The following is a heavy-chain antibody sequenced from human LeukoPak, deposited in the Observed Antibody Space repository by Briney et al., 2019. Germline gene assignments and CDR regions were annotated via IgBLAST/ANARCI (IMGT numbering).Heavy chain of an antibody. V-gene: IGHV1-46*01. CDR3: VSRLWFGESVLFDY. D-gene: IGHD3-10*01. J-gene: IGHJ4*02. CDR1: GYTFTSYY. Sequence: ASVKVSCKASGYTFTSYYMHWVRQAPGQGLEWMGIINPSGGSTSYAQKFQGRVTMTRDTSTSTVYMDLSSLRSEDTAVYYCVSRLWFGESVLFDYWGQGTLVTVSS. CDR2: INPSGGST.